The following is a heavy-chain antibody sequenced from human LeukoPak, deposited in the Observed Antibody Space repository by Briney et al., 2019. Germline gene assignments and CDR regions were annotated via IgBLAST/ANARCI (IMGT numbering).Heavy chain of an antibody. J-gene: IGHJ4*02. D-gene: IGHD6-19*01. V-gene: IGHV3-48*03. Sequence: PGGSLRLSCAASGFTFSSYEMNWVRQAPGKGLEWVSYTSSSGYTRYYADSVKGRFTISRDNAKNSLYLQMNSLKAEDTAVYYCARDRGSGWQTFDYWGQGTLVTV. CDR3: ARDRGSGWQTFDY. CDR1: GFTFSSYE. CDR2: TSSSGYTR.